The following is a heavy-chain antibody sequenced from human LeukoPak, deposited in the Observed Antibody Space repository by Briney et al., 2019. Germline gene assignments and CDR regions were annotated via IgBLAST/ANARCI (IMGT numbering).Heavy chain of an antibody. CDR2: INPNSGGT. V-gene: IGHV1-2*02. Sequence: ASVKVSCKASGYTFTGYYMHWVRQAPGQGLEWMGWINPNSGGTNYAQKFQGRVTMTRDTSISTAYMELSRLRSDDTAVYYCARDEGSGSYDPLYYYYYYMDVWGKGTTVTVSS. CDR3: ARDEGSGSYDPLYYYYYYMDV. J-gene: IGHJ6*03. D-gene: IGHD3-10*01. CDR1: GYTFTGYY.